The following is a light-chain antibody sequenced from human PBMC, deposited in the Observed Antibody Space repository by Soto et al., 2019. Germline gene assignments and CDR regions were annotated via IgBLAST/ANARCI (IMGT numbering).Light chain of an antibody. J-gene: IGKJ1*01. V-gene: IGKV1-39*01. CDR2: AAS. CDR1: QSISRY. Sequence: IHLTQSPSSLSASVVYIVTITCRASQSISRYLNWYQKKAGKAPRLLIYAASSLQGGVPSSFSGSGSGTDFTLTISSLQPEDFATYYCQQSYSVPLTFGQGTKVDIK. CDR3: QQSYSVPLT.